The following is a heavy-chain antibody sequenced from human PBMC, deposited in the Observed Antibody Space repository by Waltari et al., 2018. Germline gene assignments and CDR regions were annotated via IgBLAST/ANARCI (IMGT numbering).Heavy chain of an antibody. CDR1: GFTFDDYA. Sequence: EVQLVESGGVVVQPGGSLRLSCAASGFTFDDYAMHWVRQAPGKGLEWVSLISWDGGSTYYSDSVKGRFTSSRDNSKNSLYLQMNSLRAEDTALYYCAKSSRGCSSTSVPRALYYYYMDVWGKGTTVTISS. D-gene: IGHD2-2*01. V-gene: IGHV3-43D*03. CDR3: AKSSRGCSSTSVPRALYYYYMDV. J-gene: IGHJ6*03. CDR2: ISWDGGST.